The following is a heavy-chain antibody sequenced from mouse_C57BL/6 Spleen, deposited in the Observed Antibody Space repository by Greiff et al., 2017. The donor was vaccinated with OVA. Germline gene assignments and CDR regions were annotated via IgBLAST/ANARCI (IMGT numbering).Heavy chain of an antibody. Sequence: EVQRVESGGGLVKPGGSLKLSCAASGFTFSSYAMSWVRQTPEKRLEWVATISDGGSYTYYPDNVKGRFTISRDNAKKNLYLQMSHLKSEDTAMYYCARDGYPRGTYYFDYWGQGTTLTVSS. J-gene: IGHJ2*01. CDR3: ARDGYPRGTYYFDY. V-gene: IGHV5-4*01. CDR1: GFTFSSYA. CDR2: ISDGGSYT. D-gene: IGHD2-2*01.